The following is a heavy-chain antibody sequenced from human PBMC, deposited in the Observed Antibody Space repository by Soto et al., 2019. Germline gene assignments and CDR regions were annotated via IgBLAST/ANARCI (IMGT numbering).Heavy chain of an antibody. CDR1: GYSFAGYW. CDR3: ARQIYDSDTGPNFQYYFDS. J-gene: IGHJ4*02. D-gene: IGHD3-22*01. CDR2: IDPSDSQT. V-gene: IGHV5-10-1*01. Sequence: HRASLNISCNGSGYSFAGYWITWVRQKPGKGLEWMGRIDPSDSQTYYSPSFRGHVTISVTKSITTVFLQWSSLRASDTAMYYCARQIYDSDTGPNFQYYFDSWGQGTPVTVTS.